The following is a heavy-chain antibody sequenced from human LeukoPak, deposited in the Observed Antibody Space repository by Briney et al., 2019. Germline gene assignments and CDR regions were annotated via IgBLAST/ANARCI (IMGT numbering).Heavy chain of an antibody. CDR2: ISYDGSNK. CDR1: GFTFSSYG. Sequence: PGRSLRLSCAASGFTFSSYGMHWVRQAPGKGLEWVAVISYDGSNKYYADPVKGRFTISRDNSKNTLYLQMNSLRAEDTAVYYCAKSEMYAKSHYYGMDVWGQGTTVTVSS. D-gene: IGHD2-8*01. J-gene: IGHJ6*02. V-gene: IGHV3-30*18. CDR3: AKSEMYAKSHYYGMDV.